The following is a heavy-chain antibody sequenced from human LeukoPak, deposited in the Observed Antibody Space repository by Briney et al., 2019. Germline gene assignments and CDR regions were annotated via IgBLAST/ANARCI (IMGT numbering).Heavy chain of an antibody. CDR3: ARVGYAHLPTPNFDY. J-gene: IGHJ4*02. CDR2: IYHSGST. V-gene: IGHV4-4*02. CDR1: GFTFSSYAM. Sequence: GSLRLSCAASGFTFSSYAMSWVRQAPGKGLEWIGEIYHSGSTNYNPSLKSRVTISVDKSKNQFSLKLSSVTAADTAVYYCARVGYAHLPTPNFDYWGQGTLVNVSS. D-gene: IGHD5-18*01.